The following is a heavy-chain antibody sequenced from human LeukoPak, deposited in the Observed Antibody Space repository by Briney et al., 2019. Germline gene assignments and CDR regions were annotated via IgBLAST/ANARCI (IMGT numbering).Heavy chain of an antibody. CDR1: GFTVSSNS. V-gene: IGHV3-21*01. CDR3: ARGQQLVFLFDY. CDR2: ISSSSSYI. J-gene: IGHJ4*02. Sequence: GGSLRLSCTVSGFTVSSNSMSWVRQAPGKGLEWVSSISSSSSYIYYADSVKGRFTISRDNAKNSLYLQMNSLRAEDTAVYYCARGQQLVFLFDYWGQGTLVTVSS. D-gene: IGHD6-13*01.